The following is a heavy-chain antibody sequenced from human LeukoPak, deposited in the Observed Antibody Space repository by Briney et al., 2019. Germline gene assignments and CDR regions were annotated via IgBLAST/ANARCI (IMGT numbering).Heavy chain of an antibody. CDR1: GFTFSSYG. J-gene: IGHJ4*02. D-gene: IGHD6-13*01. Sequence: GGSLRLSCAASGFTFSSYGMHWVRQAPGKGLEWVAFIRYDGSNKYYADSVKGRFTISRDNSKNTLYLQMNSLRAEDTAVYYCAKLASRQQLVRYYFDYWGQGNLVTVSS. CDR2: IRYDGSNK. V-gene: IGHV3-30*02. CDR3: AKLASRQQLVRYYFDY.